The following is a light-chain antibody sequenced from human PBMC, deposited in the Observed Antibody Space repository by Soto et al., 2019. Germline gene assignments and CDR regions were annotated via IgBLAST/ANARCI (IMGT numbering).Light chain of an antibody. J-gene: IGLJ2*01. CDR2: EVS. V-gene: IGLV2-8*01. CDR1: NSDVGIYNY. CDR3: SASAGSSTL. Sequence: QSALTQPPSASGSPGQSVTISCTGTNSDVGIYNYVSWYQQHPGKAPKLMIYEVSKRPSGVPDRFSGSKSGNTASLTVSGLQADDEADYYCSASAGSSTLFGGGTKLTVL.